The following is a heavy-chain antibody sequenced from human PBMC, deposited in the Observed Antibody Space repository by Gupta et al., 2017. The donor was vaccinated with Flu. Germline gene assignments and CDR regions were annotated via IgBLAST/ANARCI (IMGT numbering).Heavy chain of an antibody. CDR1: GFRFHNYG. D-gene: IGHD3-16*01. CDR3: AKDVDPPVGLGELAFTGMDY. J-gene: IGHJ4*02. V-gene: IGHV3-30*18. CDR2: ISYAGSDK. Sequence: QVQLVESGGGVVQPARSLTLSCAASGFRFHNYGMYCVRQAPGKGLEWVAFISYAGSDKRYADSVKGRFSISRDYSKDTLYLQMNSLRAEDTAVYYCAKDVDPPVGLGELAFTGMDYWGQGTLVTVSS.